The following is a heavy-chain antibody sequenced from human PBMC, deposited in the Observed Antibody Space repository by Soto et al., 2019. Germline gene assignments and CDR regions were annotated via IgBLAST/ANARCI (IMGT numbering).Heavy chain of an antibody. D-gene: IGHD3-10*01. Sequence: SVKVSCKASGGTFSSYAISWVRQAPGQGLEWMGGIIPIFGTANYARKFQGRVTITADESTSTAYMELSSLRSEDTAVYYCAREHGSGREGDAFDIWGQGTMVTVSS. CDR2: IIPIFGTA. V-gene: IGHV1-69*13. J-gene: IGHJ3*02. CDR1: GGTFSSYA. CDR3: AREHGSGREGDAFDI.